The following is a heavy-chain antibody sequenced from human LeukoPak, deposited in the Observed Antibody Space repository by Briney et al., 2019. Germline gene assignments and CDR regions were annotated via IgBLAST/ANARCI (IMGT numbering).Heavy chain of an antibody. CDR1: GFTVSSNY. Sequence: PGGYLRLYCAASGFTVSSNYMSWVRQAPGKGLEWVSVIYSGGSTYYADSVKGRFTISRDNSKNTLYLQMNSLRAEDTAVYYCARARIAVADLDYWGQGTLVTVSS. CDR3: ARARIAVADLDY. V-gene: IGHV3-53*01. CDR2: IYSGGST. J-gene: IGHJ4*02. D-gene: IGHD6-19*01.